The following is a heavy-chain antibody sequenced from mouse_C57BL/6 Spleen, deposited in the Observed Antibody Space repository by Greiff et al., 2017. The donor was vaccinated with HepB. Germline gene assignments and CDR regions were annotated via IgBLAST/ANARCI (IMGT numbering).Heavy chain of an antibody. CDR2: ISYDGSN. D-gene: IGHD2-1*01. Sequence: VQLKQSGPGLVKPSQSLSLTCSVTGYSITSGYYWNWIRQFPGNKLEWMCYISYDGSNNYNPSLKNRISITRDTSKNQFFLKLNSVTTEDTATYYCARDLVYGNSWFAYWGQGTLVTVSA. CDR3: ARDLVYGNSWFAY. CDR1: GYSITSGYY. V-gene: IGHV3-6*01. J-gene: IGHJ3*01.